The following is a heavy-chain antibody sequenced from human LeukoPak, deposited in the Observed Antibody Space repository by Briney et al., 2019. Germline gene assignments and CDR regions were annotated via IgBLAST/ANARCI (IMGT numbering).Heavy chain of an antibody. V-gene: IGHV4-61*02. D-gene: IGHD3-10*01. CDR3: ARNFGPSGFDP. J-gene: IGHJ5*02. CDR1: GGSISSGSYY. CDR2: IYTSGST. Sequence: PSETLSLTCTVSGGSISSGSYYWSWIRQPAGKGLEWIGRIYTSGSTNYNPSLKSRVTISVDTSKNQFSPKLSSVTAAATAVYYCARNFGPSGFDPWGQGTLVTVSS.